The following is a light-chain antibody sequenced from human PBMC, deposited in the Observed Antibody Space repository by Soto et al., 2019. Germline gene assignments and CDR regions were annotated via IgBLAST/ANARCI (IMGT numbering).Light chain of an antibody. CDR3: KSYAGSNTYV. CDR2: EVV. CDR1: KSDIVVYDF. J-gene: IGLJ1*01. Sequence: QSALTQPPSASGSPGQSVTISCTGTKSDIVVYDFVSWYQHHPGKTPRLIIYEVVQRPSGGPDRFSGSKSGNTASLTVSGLQAADEADYFCKSYAGSNTYVFGSGTKLTVL. V-gene: IGLV2-8*01.